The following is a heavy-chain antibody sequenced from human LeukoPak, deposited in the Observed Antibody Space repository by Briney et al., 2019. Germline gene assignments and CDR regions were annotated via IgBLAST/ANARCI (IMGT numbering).Heavy chain of an antibody. Sequence: GASVKVSCKASGGTFSSYAISWVRQAPGQGLEWMGGTFPIFGTANYAQKFQDRVTITWDASISTAYMDLSSLRSEDTAVYYCARVGYSNSYDYWGQGTLVTVSS. J-gene: IGHJ4*02. CDR3: ARVGYSNSYDY. V-gene: IGHV1-69*13. D-gene: IGHD4-11*01. CDR2: TFPIFGTA. CDR1: GGTFSSYA.